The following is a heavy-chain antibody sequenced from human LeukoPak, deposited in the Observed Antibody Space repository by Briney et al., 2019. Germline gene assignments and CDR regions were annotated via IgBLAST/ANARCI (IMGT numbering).Heavy chain of an antibody. D-gene: IGHD5-24*01. CDR1: GGSISSYY. Sequence: PSETLSLTCTVSGGSISSYYWSWIRQPPGKGLEWIGYIYYSGSTTYNPFLKSRVTISVDTSKNQFSLKLSSVTAADTAVYYCARDPGRWQQLGYFDYWGQGTLVTVSS. CDR2: IYYSGST. V-gene: IGHV4-59*01. J-gene: IGHJ4*02. CDR3: ARDPGRWQQLGYFDY.